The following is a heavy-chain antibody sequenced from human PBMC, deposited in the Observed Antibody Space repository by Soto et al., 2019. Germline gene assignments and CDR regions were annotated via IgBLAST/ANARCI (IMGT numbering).Heavy chain of an antibody. J-gene: IGHJ4*02. CDR1: GGSISSYY. CDR2: IYYSGST. Sequence: SETLSLTCTVSGGSISSYYWSWIRQPPGKGLEWIGYIYYSGSTNYNPSLKSRVTISVDTSKNQFSLKLSSVTAADTAVYYCARAGCRGDCSLDYWGQGTLVTVSS. V-gene: IGHV4-59*01. D-gene: IGHD2-21*02. CDR3: ARAGCRGDCSLDY.